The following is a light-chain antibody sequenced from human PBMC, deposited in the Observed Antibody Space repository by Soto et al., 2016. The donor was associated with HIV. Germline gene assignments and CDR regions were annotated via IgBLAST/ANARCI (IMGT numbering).Light chain of an antibody. CDR1: NIGTKG. CDR3: QVWHSGGDNYV. V-gene: IGLV3-21*03. CDR2: DDS. Sequence: SYELTQSPSVSVAPGKTARITCGGNNIGTKGVHWYQQKPGQAPVLVVYDDSDRPSGIPERFSGSNSGSAATLTINRVEAGDEADYYCQVWHSGGDNYVFGPGTKVTVL. J-gene: IGLJ1*01.